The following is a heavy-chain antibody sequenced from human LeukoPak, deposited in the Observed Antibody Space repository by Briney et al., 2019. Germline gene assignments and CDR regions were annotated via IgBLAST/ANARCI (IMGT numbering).Heavy chain of an antibody. CDR3: ARHSQDGVYYYYYMDV. CDR2: INHSGST. D-gene: IGHD2-21*01. V-gene: IGHV4-34*01. CDR1: GGSFSGYY. J-gene: IGHJ6*03. Sequence: SETLSLTCAVYGGSFSGYYWSWIRQPPGKGLEWIGEINHSGSTNYNPSLKSRVTISVDTSKNQFSLKLSSVTAADTAVYYCARHSQDGVYYYYYMDVWGKGTTVTVSS.